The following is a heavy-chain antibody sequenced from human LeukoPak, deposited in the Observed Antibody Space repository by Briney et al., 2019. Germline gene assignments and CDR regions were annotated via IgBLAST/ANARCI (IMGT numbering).Heavy chain of an antibody. J-gene: IGHJ4*02. Sequence: PGGSLRLSCVASACSPSSHATRWVRQAPGKGLEWMAVISYDGNNRYYADSVKGRFTISRDNSKNTLFMQMDSLRAEDTAVYYCAGSSFFSMVPGGVLCGFDYWGQGTLVTVSS. CDR2: ISYDGNNR. CDR3: AGSSFFSMVPGGVLCGFDY. V-gene: IGHV3-30-3*02. CDR1: ACSPSSHA. D-gene: IGHD3-10*01.